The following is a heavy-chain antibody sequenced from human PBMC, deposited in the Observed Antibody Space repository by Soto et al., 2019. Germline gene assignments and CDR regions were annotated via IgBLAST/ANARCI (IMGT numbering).Heavy chain of an antibody. J-gene: IGHJ6*02. D-gene: IGHD3-3*01. Sequence: PGGSLRLSCAASGFTFSSYAMHWVRQAPGKGLEWVAVISYDGSNKYYADSVKGRFTISRDNSKNTLYLQMNSLRAEDTAVYYCARDLRPRIGYDLWSGYYTRGLYGMDVWGQGTTVTVSS. CDR1: GFTFSSYA. CDR3: ARDLRPRIGYDLWSGYYTRGLYGMDV. V-gene: IGHV3-30-3*01. CDR2: ISYDGSNK.